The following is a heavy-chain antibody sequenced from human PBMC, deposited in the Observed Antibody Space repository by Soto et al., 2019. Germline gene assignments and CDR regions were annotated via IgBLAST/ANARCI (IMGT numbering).Heavy chain of an antibody. V-gene: IGHV4-34*12. CDR3: ASSQKGYNWNYFDH. D-gene: IGHD1-20*01. CDR1: GGSFSGYY. J-gene: IGHJ4*02. CDR2: VFYTGFT. Sequence: NPSETLSLTCAVYGGSFSGYYWGWLRQSPGRGPEWIGSVFYTGFTSYNPSLESRVSVSVDTSKNQFSLKVSAVTAADTAVYYCASSQKGYNWNYFDHWGQGALVTVSS.